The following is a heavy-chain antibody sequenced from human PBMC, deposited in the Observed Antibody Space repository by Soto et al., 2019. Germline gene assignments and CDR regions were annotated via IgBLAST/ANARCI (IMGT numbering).Heavy chain of an antibody. CDR1: IFTFCSYA. D-gene: IGHD2-2*01. CDR2: ISYDVSSK. Sequence: SLRPSCPASIFTFCSYAMHWALKNPSKLLEWVAVISYDVSSKYYADSVKGRFTISRDNSKNTLYLQMSSLRAEDTAVYYCARDRQGDDIVVVPAALHTWGQGTLVTVSS. J-gene: IGHJ5*02. V-gene: IGHV3-30-3*01. CDR3: ARDRQGDDIVVVPAALHT.